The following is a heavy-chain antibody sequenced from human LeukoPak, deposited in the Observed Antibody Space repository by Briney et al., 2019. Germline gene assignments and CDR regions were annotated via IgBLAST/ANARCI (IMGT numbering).Heavy chain of an antibody. J-gene: IGHJ4*02. D-gene: IGHD3-22*01. V-gene: IGHV1-18*01. Sequence: ASLKVSCKASGYTFTSYGISWVRQAPGQGLEWMGWISAYNGNTNYAQKLQGRVTMTTDTSTSTAYMELRSLRSDDTAVYYCARVISARYYYDSSGYYYDYWGQGTLVTVSS. CDR3: ARVISARYYYDSSGYYYDY. CDR2: ISAYNGNT. CDR1: GYTFTSYG.